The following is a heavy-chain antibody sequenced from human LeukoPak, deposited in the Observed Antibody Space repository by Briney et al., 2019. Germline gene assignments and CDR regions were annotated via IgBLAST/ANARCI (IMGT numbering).Heavy chain of an antibody. CDR2: ISGSGGST. D-gene: IGHD5-24*01. Sequence: GGSLRLSCAASGFAFNTYAMSWVRQAPGKGLEWVSAISGSGGSTYYADSVKGRFTISRDNSKNTLYLQMNSLRAEDTAVYYCATFGRWLQLRYWGQGTLVTVSS. J-gene: IGHJ4*02. V-gene: IGHV3-23*01. CDR3: ATFGRWLQLRY. CDR1: GFAFNTYA.